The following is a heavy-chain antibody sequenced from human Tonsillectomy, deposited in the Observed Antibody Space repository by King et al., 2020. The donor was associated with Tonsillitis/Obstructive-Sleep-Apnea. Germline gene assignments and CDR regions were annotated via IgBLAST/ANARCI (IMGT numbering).Heavy chain of an antibody. CDR2: IKEDESEK. V-gene: IGHV3-7*01. Sequence: VQLVESGGGLVQPGGSLRLSCAASGFTFSSYWMNWVRQAPGKGLEWVANIKEDESEKYYVDSVKGRFTISRDNAKNSLYLQMNSLRDEDTTIYYCARGVISGDSSDYRPFDIWGQGTMVTVSS. J-gene: IGHJ3*02. D-gene: IGHD3-22*01. CDR1: GFTFSSYW. CDR3: ARGVISGDSSDYRPFDI.